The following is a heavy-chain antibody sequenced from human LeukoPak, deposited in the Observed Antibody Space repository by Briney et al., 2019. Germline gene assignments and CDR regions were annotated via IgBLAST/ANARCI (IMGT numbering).Heavy chain of an antibody. V-gene: IGHV3-23*01. CDR1: GFTFSSYA. D-gene: IGHD3-22*01. J-gene: IGHJ4*02. Sequence: PGGSLRLSCAASGFTFSSYAMSWVRQAPGKGLEWVSAISGSGGSTYYADSVKGRFTISRDNSKNTLYLQMNSLRAEDTAVYYCASGDSSGYWVDYWGQGTLVTVSS. CDR3: ASGDSSGYWVDY. CDR2: ISGSGGST.